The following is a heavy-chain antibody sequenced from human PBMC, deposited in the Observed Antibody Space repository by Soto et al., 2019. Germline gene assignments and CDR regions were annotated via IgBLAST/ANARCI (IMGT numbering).Heavy chain of an antibody. CDR3: ARDGYYGDYRRSEGFDYHYYGIDV. Sequence: GASVKVSCKASGYTFTRYGISWVRQAPGQGLEWMGWISAYNGNTNYAQKLQGRVTMTTDTSTSTAYMELSSLRSDDTAVYYCARDGYYGDYRRSEGFDYHYYGIDVWGQGTTVTVSS. D-gene: IGHD4-17*01. J-gene: IGHJ6*02. V-gene: IGHV1-18*01. CDR1: GYTFTRYG. CDR2: ISAYNGNT.